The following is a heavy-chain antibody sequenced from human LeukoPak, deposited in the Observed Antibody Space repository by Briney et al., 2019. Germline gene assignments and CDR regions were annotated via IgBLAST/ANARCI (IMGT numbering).Heavy chain of an antibody. CDR3: AKDPNGDYVGAFDS. Sequence: GGSLRLSCAASGFTFSSRPMSWVRQAPGKGLEWVSGISFSGGTTYYAGSVRGRFTISRDTSKNTLYLQMNSLRAEDTAIYYCAKDPNGDYVGAFDSWDQGTMVTVSS. J-gene: IGHJ3*02. CDR2: ISFSGGTT. V-gene: IGHV3-23*01. D-gene: IGHD4-17*01. CDR1: GFTFSSRP.